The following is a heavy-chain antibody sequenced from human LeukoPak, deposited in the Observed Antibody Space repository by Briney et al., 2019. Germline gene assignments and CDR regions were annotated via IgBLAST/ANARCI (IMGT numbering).Heavy chain of an antibody. D-gene: IGHD3-9*01. Sequence: SETLSLTCAVYGGSFSGYYWSWIRQPPGKGLEWIGEINHSGSTNYNPSLKSRVTISVDTSKNQFSLKLSSVTAADTAVYYCARDVTAVDILTGFRQVDAFDIWGQGTMVTVSS. CDR1: GGSFSGYY. CDR2: INHSGST. J-gene: IGHJ3*02. V-gene: IGHV4-34*01. CDR3: ARDVTAVDILTGFRQVDAFDI.